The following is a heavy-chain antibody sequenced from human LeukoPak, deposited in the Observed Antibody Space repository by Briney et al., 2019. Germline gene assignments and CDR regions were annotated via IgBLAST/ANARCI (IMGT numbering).Heavy chain of an antibody. CDR3: ARPNTAMAYYYGMDV. D-gene: IGHD5-18*01. Sequence: PSETLSLTCTVSGGSISSSSYYWGWIRQPPGKGLEWIGSIYYSGSTYYNPSLKSRVTISVDTSKNQFSLELSSVTAADTAVYYCARPNTAMAYYYGMDVWGQGTTVTVSS. CDR2: IYYSGST. CDR1: GGSISSSSYY. V-gene: IGHV4-39*01. J-gene: IGHJ6*02.